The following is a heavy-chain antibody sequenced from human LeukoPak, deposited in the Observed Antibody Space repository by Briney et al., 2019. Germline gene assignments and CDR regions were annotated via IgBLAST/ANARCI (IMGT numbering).Heavy chain of an antibody. CDR1: GGSFSGYY. CDR2: INHSGIT. V-gene: IGHV4-34*01. Sequence: RSSETLSLTCGVYGGSFSGYYWTWIRQPPGKGLEWIGEINHSGITNYNPSLKSRVTISIDTSKSQFSLKLNSVTAADTAVYYCSRGLSGVYWGQGTLVTVSS. CDR3: SRGLSGVY. J-gene: IGHJ4*02.